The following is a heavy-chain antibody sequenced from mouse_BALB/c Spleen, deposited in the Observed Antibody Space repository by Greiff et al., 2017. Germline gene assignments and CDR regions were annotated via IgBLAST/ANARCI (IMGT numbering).Heavy chain of an antibody. Sequence: QVQLQQSGAELAKPGASVKMSCKASGYTFTSYWMHWVKQRPGQGLEWIGYINPSTGYTEYNQKFKDKATLTADKSSSTAYMQLSSLTSEDSAVYYCARSGYYPWFAYWGQGTLVTVSA. CDR3: ARSGYYPWFAY. CDR2: INPSTGYT. J-gene: IGHJ3*01. D-gene: IGHD2-3*01. V-gene: IGHV1-7*01. CDR1: GYTFTSYW.